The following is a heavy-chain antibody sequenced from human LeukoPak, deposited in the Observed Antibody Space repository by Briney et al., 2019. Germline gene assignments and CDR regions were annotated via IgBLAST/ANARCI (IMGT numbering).Heavy chain of an antibody. CDR3: ARYYYDSSGYWGLVAFDI. J-gene: IGHJ3*02. D-gene: IGHD3-22*01. V-gene: IGHV4-59*01. Sequence: SETLSLTCTVSGGSISSYYWSWIRQPPGKGLEWIGYIYYRGSTNYNPSLKSRVTISVDTSKNQFSLKLSSVTAADTAVYYCARYYYDSSGYWGLVAFDIWGQGTMVTVSS. CDR2: IYYRGST. CDR1: GGSISSYY.